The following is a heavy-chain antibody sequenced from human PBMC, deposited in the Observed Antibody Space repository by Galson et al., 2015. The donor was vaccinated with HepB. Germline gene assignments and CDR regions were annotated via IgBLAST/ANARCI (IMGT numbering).Heavy chain of an antibody. CDR1: GFTFSSYA. CDR3: ARNYGDRLNWYFDL. J-gene: IGHJ2*01. CDR2: ISYDGSNK. D-gene: IGHD4-17*01. Sequence: SLRLSCAASGFTFSSYAMHWVRQAPGKGLEWVAVISYDGSNKYYADSVKGRFTISRDNSKNTLYLQMNSLRAEDTAVYYCARNYGDRLNWYFDLWGRGTLVTVSS. V-gene: IGHV3-30-3*01.